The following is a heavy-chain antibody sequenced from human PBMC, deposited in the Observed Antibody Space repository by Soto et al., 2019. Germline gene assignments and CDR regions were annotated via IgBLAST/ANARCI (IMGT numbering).Heavy chain of an antibody. CDR2: ISGSGDSA. CDR3: AKAGGSTWDYGMNV. V-gene: IGHV3-23*01. D-gene: IGHD2-15*01. Sequence: EVQLLESGGGLVQPGGSLRLSCAASGFTFSRHAMSWVSQDPGKGLEWVSAISGSGDSAYHADSVKGRFTISRDNSKNTLYLQMNSLRVEDTALYYCAKAGGSTWDYGMNVWGQGTTVTVSS. CDR1: GFTFSRHA. J-gene: IGHJ6*02.